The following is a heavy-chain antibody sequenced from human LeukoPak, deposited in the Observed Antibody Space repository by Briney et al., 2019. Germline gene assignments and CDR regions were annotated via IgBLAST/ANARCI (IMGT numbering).Heavy chain of an antibody. CDR3: ARGPSGYHNT. CDR1: GFTFSRYT. CDR2: ISSSSSYI. V-gene: IGHV3-21*01. Sequence: GGSLRLSCAASGFTFSRYTMNWVRQAPGKGLEWVSSISSSSSYIYYADSVKGRFTISRDNAKNSLYLQMNSLRAEDTAVYYCARGPSGYHNTGGQGTLVTVSS. D-gene: IGHD5-12*01. J-gene: IGHJ4*02.